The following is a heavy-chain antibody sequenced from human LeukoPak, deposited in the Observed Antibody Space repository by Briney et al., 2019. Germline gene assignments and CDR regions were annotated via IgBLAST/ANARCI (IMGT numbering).Heavy chain of an antibody. J-gene: IGHJ5*02. Sequence: ASVKVSCKASGYTFTDHYIQWARQAPGQGLEWMGWINPNSGDTNYAQKFQGRVTLSRDTSISTAFMDLSRLTSDDTAVYYCARDQGNYFDPWGQGTLVTVSS. V-gene: IGHV1-2*02. CDR3: ARDQGNYFDP. D-gene: IGHD1-7*01. CDR1: GYTFTDHY. CDR2: INPNSGDT.